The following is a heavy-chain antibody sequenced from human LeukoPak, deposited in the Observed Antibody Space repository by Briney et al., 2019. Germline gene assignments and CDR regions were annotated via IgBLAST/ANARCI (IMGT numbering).Heavy chain of an antibody. CDR1: GGSISSGSYY. Sequence: KSSETLSLTRTVSGGSISSGSYYWSWIRQPAGKGLEWIGRIYTSGSTNYNPSLKSRVTISVDTSKNQFSLKLSSVTAADTAVYYCAKTYYYDSSGYTLYWYFDLWGRGTLVTVSS. CDR3: AKTYYYDSSGYTLYWYFDL. D-gene: IGHD3-22*01. CDR2: IYTSGST. V-gene: IGHV4-61*02. J-gene: IGHJ2*01.